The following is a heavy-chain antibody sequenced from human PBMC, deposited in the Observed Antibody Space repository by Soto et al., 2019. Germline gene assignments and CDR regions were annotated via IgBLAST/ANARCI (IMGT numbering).Heavy chain of an antibody. CDR2: INPSGGST. J-gene: IGHJ3*02. CDR1: GYTFTSYY. V-gene: IGHV1-46*03. CDR3: ARVLWGYSSSGYRIAVAGNAFDI. Sequence: GASVKVSCKASGYTFTSYYMHWVRQAPGQGLEWMGIINPSGGSTSYAQKFQGRVTMTRDTSTSTVYMELSSLRSEDTAVYYCARVLWGYSSSGYRIAVAGNAFDIWGQGTMGTVPS. D-gene: IGHD6-13*01.